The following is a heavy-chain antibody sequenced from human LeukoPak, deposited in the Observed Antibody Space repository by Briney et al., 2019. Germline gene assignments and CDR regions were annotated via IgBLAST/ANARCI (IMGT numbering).Heavy chain of an antibody. J-gene: IGHJ6*04. CDR1: GFTFSSYA. D-gene: IGHD3-10*01. CDR3: VREGSFYYYGMDV. CDR2: IKSGGGAT. Sequence: GGSLRLSCAASGFTFSSYAMTWVRQAPGQGLQWVSTIKSGGGATYYADSVEGRFTISRDNAKNSLYLQMNSLRAEDTAVYYCVREGSFYYYGMDVWGKGTTVTVSS. V-gene: IGHV3-23*01.